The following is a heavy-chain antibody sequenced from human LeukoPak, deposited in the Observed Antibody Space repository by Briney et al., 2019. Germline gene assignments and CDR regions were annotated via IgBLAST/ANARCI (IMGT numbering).Heavy chain of an antibody. D-gene: IGHD7-27*01. CDR2: INPNSGGT. CDR3: ARELGRNAFDI. V-gene: IGHV1-2*02. J-gene: IGHJ3*02. Sequence: ASVKVSCKASGYTFTSYGISWVRQAPGQGPECMGWINPNSGGTNYAQKFQGRITMTRDTSISTAYMELSRLTSDDTAIYFCARELGRNAFDIWGQGTVVTVSP. CDR1: GYTFTSYG.